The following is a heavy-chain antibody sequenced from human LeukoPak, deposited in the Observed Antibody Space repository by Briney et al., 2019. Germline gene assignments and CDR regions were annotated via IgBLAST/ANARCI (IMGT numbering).Heavy chain of an antibody. CDR1: GFTFSSYW. Sequence: GGSLRLSCAASGFTFSSYWISWVRQAPGKGLEWVANIKEDGSEKYYVDSVKGRFTISRDNVKNSLYLQMNSLRAEDTAVYYCARDRGWLQFDCWGQGTLVPVSS. CDR2: IKEDGSEK. V-gene: IGHV3-7*01. CDR3: ARDRGWLQFDC. J-gene: IGHJ4*02. D-gene: IGHD5-24*01.